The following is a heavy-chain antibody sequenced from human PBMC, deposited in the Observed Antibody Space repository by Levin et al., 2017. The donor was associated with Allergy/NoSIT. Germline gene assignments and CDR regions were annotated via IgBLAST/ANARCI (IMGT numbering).Heavy chain of an antibody. CDR2: ISYDGSNK. CDR1: GFTFSSYA. Sequence: GGSLRLSCAASGFTFSSYAMHWVRQAPGKGLEWVAVISYDGSNKYYADSVKGRFTISRDNSKNTLYLQMNSLRAEDTAVYYCARDFNSRRLFDYWGQGTLVTVSS. D-gene: IGHD6-13*01. V-gene: IGHV3-30-3*01. CDR3: ARDFNSRRLFDY. J-gene: IGHJ4*02.